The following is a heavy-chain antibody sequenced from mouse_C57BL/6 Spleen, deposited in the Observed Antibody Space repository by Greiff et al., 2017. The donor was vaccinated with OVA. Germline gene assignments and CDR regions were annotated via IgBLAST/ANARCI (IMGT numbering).Heavy chain of an antibody. V-gene: IGHV1-7*01. CDR3: AREGCGYYPFAY. Sequence: VQLQQSGAELAKPGASVKLSCKASGYTFTSYWMHWVKQRPGKGLEWIGYINPSSGYTKYTQKFKDKATLTADKSSSPAYMQLSSLTYEYSAVYYCAREGCGYYPFAYWGQGTLVTVSA. CDR1: GYTFTSYW. D-gene: IGHD2-3*01. J-gene: IGHJ3*01. CDR2: INPSSGYT.